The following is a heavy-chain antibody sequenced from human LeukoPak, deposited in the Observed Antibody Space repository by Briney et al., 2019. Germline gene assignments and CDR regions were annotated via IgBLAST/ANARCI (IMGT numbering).Heavy chain of an antibody. V-gene: IGHV3-21*01. CDR3: ARFLDGSPGAFDI. CDR2: ISSSSSYI. CDR1: GFTFSSYS. D-gene: IGHD1-26*01. Sequence: GGSLRLSCAASGFTFSSYSMNWVRQAPGKGLEWVSSISSSSSYIYYADSVKGRFTISRDNAKNSLYLQMNSLRAEDTAVYYCARFLDGSPGAFDIWGQGTMVTVSS. J-gene: IGHJ3*02.